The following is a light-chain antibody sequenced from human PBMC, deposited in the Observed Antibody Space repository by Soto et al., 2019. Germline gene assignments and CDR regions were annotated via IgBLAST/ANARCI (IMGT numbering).Light chain of an antibody. CDR3: QQRSNWPPEIT. J-gene: IGKJ5*01. CDR2: GAS. V-gene: IGKV3-15*01. CDR1: QNIISN. Sequence: EIVMTQSPATLSVSPGERVTLSCRASQNIISNLAWYQQKSGQAPRLLIYGASTRATGIPARFSGSGSGTEFTLTISSLQSEDFAVYYCQQRSNWPPEITFGQGTRLEIK.